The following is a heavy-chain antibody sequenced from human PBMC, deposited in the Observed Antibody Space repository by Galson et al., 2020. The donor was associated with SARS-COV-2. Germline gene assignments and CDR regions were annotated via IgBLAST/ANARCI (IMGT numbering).Heavy chain of an antibody. J-gene: IGHJ5*02. V-gene: IGHV1-24*01. CDR2: FDPEDGET. CDR3: ATSPPIVVVPAARGPPWFDP. D-gene: IGHD2-2*01. Sequence: ASVKVSCKVSGYTLTELSMHWVRQAPGKGLEWMGGFDPEDGETIYAQKFQGRVTMTEETSTDTAYMELSSLRSEDTAVYYCATSPPIVVVPAARGPPWFDPWGQGTLVTVSS. CDR1: GYTLTELS.